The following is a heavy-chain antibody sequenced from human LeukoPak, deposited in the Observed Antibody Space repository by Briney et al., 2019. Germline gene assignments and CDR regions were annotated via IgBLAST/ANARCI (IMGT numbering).Heavy chain of an antibody. CDR3: ARERGRGRDSPWFDY. CDR2: IYSDGST. CDR1: GFIFGGDF. V-gene: IGHV3-53*01. D-gene: IGHD1-26*01. J-gene: IGHJ4*02. Sequence: GGSLRLSCAASGFIFGGDFMSWVRQAPGKGLEWVSVIYSDGSTYYADSVKGRFTISRDNSKNTLDLQMTGLRAEDTAVYYCARERGRGRDSPWFDYWGQGTLVTVSS.